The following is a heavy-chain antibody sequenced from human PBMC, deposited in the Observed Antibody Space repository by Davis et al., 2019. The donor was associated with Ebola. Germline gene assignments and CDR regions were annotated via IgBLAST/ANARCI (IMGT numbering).Heavy chain of an antibody. Sequence: GESLKISCAASGFTFRSYAMSWVRQAPGKGLEWVSAMAGTSGSTSYADSVKGRFTISRDNSKNTLYLQMNSLRAEDTAVYYCARGRPGYYFDYWGQGTLVTVSS. CDR2: MAGTSGST. CDR1: GFTFRSYA. CDR3: ARGRPGYYFDY. J-gene: IGHJ4*02. V-gene: IGHV3-23*01.